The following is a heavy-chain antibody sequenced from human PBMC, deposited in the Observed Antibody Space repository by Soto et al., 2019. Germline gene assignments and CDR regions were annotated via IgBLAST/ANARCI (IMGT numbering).Heavy chain of an antibody. Sequence: QVQLVQSGAEVKKPGSSVKVSCKASGGTFSSYAISWVRQAPGQGLEWMGGIIPIFGTANYAQKFQGRVTITADESTSTAYMELSSLRSEATAVYYCARDGFGDYRPAEYFQHWGQGPLVTVSS. D-gene: IGHD4-17*01. CDR3: ARDGFGDYRPAEYFQH. V-gene: IGHV1-69*01. CDR1: GGTFSSYA. J-gene: IGHJ1*01. CDR2: IIPIFGTA.